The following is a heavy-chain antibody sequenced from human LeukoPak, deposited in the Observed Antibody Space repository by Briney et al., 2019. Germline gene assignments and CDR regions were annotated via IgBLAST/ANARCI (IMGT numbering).Heavy chain of an antibody. J-gene: IGHJ4*02. CDR3: AKGYDSSGYGLPDY. CDR1: GFTFSSYA. Sequence: PGGSLRLSCAASGFTFSSYAMSWVRQAPGKGLEWVSAISGSGGSTYYADSVKGRFTISRDNSKNTLYLQMNSLRAEDTAVYYCAKGYDSSGYGLPDYWGQGTLVTVSS. V-gene: IGHV3-23*01. D-gene: IGHD3-22*01. CDR2: ISGSGGST.